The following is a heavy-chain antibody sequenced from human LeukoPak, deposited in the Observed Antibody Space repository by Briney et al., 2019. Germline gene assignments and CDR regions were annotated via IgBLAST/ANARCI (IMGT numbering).Heavy chain of an antibody. CDR1: GGSISSYY. CDR3: ARGGTDLNWFDP. J-gene: IGHJ5*02. Sequence: SETLSLTCTVSGGSISSYYWSWIRQPPGKGLEWIGYIYYSGSTNYNPSLKSRVTISVDTSKNQFSLRLNSVTAADTAVYYCARGGTDLNWFDPWGQGTLVTVSS. CDR2: IYYSGST. V-gene: IGHV4-59*12.